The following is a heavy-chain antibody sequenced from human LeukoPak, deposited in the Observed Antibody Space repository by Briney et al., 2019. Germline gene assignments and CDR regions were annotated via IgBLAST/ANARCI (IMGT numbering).Heavy chain of an antibody. J-gene: IGHJ5*02. V-gene: IGHV3-49*04. CDR1: GFTFGDYA. CDR2: IRSKAYGGTT. D-gene: IGHD3-10*01. CDR3: TRASRGRQARKLDDP. Sequence: PGGSLRLSCTASGFTFGDYAMSWVRQAPGKGLEWVGFIRSKAYGGTTEYAASVKGRFTISRDDSKSIAYLQMNSLKTEDTAVYYCTRASRGRQARKLDDPWGQGTLVTVSS.